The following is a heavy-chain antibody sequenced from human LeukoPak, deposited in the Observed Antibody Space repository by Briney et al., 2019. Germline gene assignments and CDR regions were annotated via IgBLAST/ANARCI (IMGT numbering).Heavy chain of an antibody. Sequence: GRSLRLSCTGSGFTFGDYALTWVRQAPGKGLERVGFIRSKAYGGTTEYAASVKGRFTISRDDSKSIAFLRMNSLKTEDTAVYYCIVDSSGYNYYFDHWGQGTLVTVSS. CDR1: GFTFGDYA. J-gene: IGHJ4*02. D-gene: IGHD3-22*01. V-gene: IGHV3-49*04. CDR3: IVDSSGYNYYFDH. CDR2: IRSKAYGGTT.